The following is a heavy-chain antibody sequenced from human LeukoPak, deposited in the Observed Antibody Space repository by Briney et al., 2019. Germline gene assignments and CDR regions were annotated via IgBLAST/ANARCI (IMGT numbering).Heavy chain of an antibody. CDR2: IWYDGSNK. Sequence: GGFLRLSCAASGFTFNSYAMHWVRQAPGKGLEWVAFIWYDGSNKYYADSVKGRFTFSRDNSKNTVYLQMNSLRAEDTAVYYCGRDERGYYNSSGFYGAIDFWGQGTLVTVSS. CDR1: GFTFNSYA. D-gene: IGHD3-22*01. CDR3: GRDERGYYNSSGFYGAIDF. J-gene: IGHJ4*02. V-gene: IGHV3-33*01.